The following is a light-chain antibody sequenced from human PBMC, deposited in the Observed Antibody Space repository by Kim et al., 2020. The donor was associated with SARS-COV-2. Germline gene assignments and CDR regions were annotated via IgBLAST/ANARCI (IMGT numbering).Light chain of an antibody. CDR3: NSRDSSGNHLV. CDR2: GKN. CDR1: SLRSYY. J-gene: IGLJ1*01. V-gene: IGLV3-19*01. Sequence: ALGQTVRITCQGDSLRSYYASWYQQKPGQAPVLVIYGKNNRPSGIPDRFSGSSSGNTASLTITGAQAEDVADYYCNSRDSSGNHLVFGTGTKVTVL.